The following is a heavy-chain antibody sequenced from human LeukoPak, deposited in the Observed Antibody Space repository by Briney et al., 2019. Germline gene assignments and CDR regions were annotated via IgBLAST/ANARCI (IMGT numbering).Heavy chain of an antibody. J-gene: IGHJ4*02. CDR3: TRRGRNNWGEGNDY. CDR1: GGSISSRSYY. CDR2: IFYSGST. V-gene: IGHV4-39*07. D-gene: IGHD1-1*01. Sequence: SETLSLTCTVSGGSISSRSYYWGWLRQPPGKGLEWIASIFYSGSTYHNPSLKSRVTMSVDTSKNQFSLKLSSVTAADTAVYYCTRRGRNNWGEGNDYWGQGTLVTVSS.